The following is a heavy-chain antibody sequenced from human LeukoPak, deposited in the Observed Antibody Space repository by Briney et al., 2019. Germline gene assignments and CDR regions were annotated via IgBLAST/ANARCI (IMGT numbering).Heavy chain of an antibody. V-gene: IGHV4-34*01. CDR1: GGSFSGYY. Sequence: SETLSLTCAVYGGSFSGYYWSWIRQPPGKGLEWIGEINHSGSTNYNPSLKSRVTISVDTSKNQFSLKLRSVTAADTAVYYCARRGYSYGRNDAFDIWGQGTMVTVPS. CDR2: INHSGST. D-gene: IGHD5-18*01. J-gene: IGHJ3*02. CDR3: ARRGYSYGRNDAFDI.